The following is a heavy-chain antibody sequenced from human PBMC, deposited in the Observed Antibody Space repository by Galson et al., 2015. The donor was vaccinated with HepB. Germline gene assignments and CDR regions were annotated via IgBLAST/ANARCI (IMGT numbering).Heavy chain of an antibody. D-gene: IGHD4-17*01. CDR2: IKEDGSEK. J-gene: IGHJ6*03. CDR3: ARVAVGYGDYIPNYYMDV. Sequence: SLRLSCAASGVTFSKHWMSWVRQAPGKGLEWVANIKEDGSEKYYVDSVKGRFTISRDNARNSVYLQMNSLRVEDTAVYYCARVAVGYGDYIPNYYMDVWGNGTTVTVSS. CDR1: GVTFSKHW. V-gene: IGHV3-7*01.